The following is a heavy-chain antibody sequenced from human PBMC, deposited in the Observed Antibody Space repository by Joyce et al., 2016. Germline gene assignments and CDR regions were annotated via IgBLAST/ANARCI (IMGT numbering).Heavy chain of an antibody. J-gene: IGHJ6*03. V-gene: IGHV3-23*01. CDR3: AKKISSGWPVYYYYMDV. Sequence: EVQLLESGGGLLQPGGSLRLSCAASGFTFRNYAMSGVRQAPGKGLEWVSTISGSGGDTYYTDPVKGRFTISRDNSKNTLYLQMNSLRAEDTAVYFCAKKISSGWPVYYYYMDVWGNGTTVTVSS. CDR2: ISGSGGDT. CDR1: GFTFRNYA. D-gene: IGHD6-19*01.